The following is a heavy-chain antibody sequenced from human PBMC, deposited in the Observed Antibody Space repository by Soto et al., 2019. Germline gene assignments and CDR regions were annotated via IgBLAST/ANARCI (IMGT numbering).Heavy chain of an antibody. Sequence: QVQLVESGGGVVQPGRSLRLSCAASGFTFSSYTMHWVRQAPGKGLEWVAVISYDGSSKYYADSVKARFTISRDNSKNSLYLQMNSLRAEDTAVYYCAREGGSSAYGDAFNIWGQGTMVTVSS. CDR3: AREGGSSAYGDAFNI. CDR1: GFTFSSYT. J-gene: IGHJ3*02. CDR2: ISYDGSSK. V-gene: IGHV3-30-3*01. D-gene: IGHD6-25*01.